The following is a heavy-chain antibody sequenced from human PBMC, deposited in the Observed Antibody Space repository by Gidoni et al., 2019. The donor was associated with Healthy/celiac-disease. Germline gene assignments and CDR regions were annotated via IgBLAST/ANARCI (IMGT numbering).Heavy chain of an antibody. CDR2: INAGNGNP. V-gene: IGHV1-3*01. CDR3: ARGAYVLRYVDWLLLDY. Sequence: QVQLVQSGAEVKKPGASVQVSCKASGYTFTRYAMHWVRQAPGQRLEWMGWINAGNGNPKDSQKFQGRVTITRDTSASTAYMELSSLRSEDTAVYYCARGAYVLRYVDWLLLDYWGQGTLVTVSS. CDR1: GYTFTRYA. D-gene: IGHD3-9*01. J-gene: IGHJ4*02.